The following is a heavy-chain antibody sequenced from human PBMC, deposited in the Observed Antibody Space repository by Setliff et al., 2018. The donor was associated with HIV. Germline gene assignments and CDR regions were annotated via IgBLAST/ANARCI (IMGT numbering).Heavy chain of an antibody. J-gene: IGHJ1*01. CDR2: IYSGSGST. D-gene: IGHD6-19*01. Sequence: GGSLRLSCVASGFTFDDYAIHWVRQAPGKGLEWLSVIYSGSGSTKYADSVKGRFTISRDNAKNTLYLQMSSLRAEDTAVYYCAKGGANGWYGGYFQHWGQGTLVTVSS. CDR3: AKGGANGWYGGYFQH. CDR1: GFTFDDYA. V-gene: IGHV3-NL1*01.